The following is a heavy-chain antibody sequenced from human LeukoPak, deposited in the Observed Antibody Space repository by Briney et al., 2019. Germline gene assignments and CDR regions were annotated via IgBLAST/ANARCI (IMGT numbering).Heavy chain of an antibody. D-gene: IGHD1-26*01. Sequence: SETLSLTCTVSGGSISSYYWSWIRQPPGKGLEWIGEINHSGSTNYNPSLKSRVTISVDTSKNQFSLKLSSVTAADTAVYYCARLGARYYYYYMDVWGKGTTVTVS. CDR3: ARLGARYYYYYMDV. J-gene: IGHJ6*03. CDR1: GGSISSYY. CDR2: INHSGST. V-gene: IGHV4-34*01.